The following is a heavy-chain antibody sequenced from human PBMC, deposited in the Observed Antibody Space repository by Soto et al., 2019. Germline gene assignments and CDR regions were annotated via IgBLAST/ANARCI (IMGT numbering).Heavy chain of an antibody. Sequence: PGGSLRLSCAVSGFTFANHWMHWVRQAPGKGLEWVSRMNSDGSTTDYADSVKGRFTVSRDNAKNTLCLQMNSLRAEDTAVYYCATAEVDYWGPGTLVTVSS. J-gene: IGHJ4*02. CDR1: GFTFANHW. CDR3: ATAEVDY. V-gene: IGHV3-74*01. CDR2: MNSDGSTT.